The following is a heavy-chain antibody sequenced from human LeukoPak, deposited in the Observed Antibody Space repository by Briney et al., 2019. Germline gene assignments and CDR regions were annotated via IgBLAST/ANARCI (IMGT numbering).Heavy chain of an antibody. J-gene: IGHJ3*02. Sequence: PSETLSLTCAVSGGSISSSNWWSWVRQTPGKGLEWIGEIYHIGTTNYNPSFESRVTMSIDKSKKQFSLNLSSVTAVDTAVYYCARPTDYGGKKGAFDIWGQGTMVTVSS. CDR2: IYHIGTT. CDR3: ARPTDYGGKKGAFDI. V-gene: IGHV4-4*02. CDR1: GGSISSSNW. D-gene: IGHD4-23*01.